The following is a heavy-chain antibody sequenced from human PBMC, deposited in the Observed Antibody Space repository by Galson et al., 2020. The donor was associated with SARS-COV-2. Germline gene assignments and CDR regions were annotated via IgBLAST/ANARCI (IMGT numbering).Heavy chain of an antibody. CDR1: GFTFSSYA. Sequence: GESLKISCAASGFTFSSYAMSWVRQAPGKGLEWVSAINGLGDSTFYADSVKGRFTISRDKSKNTLYLQMNSLRAEDTAVYYCAKDRNYGNFGYFDSWGQGTLVTVSS. V-gene: IGHV3-23*01. D-gene: IGHD4-17*01. CDR2: INGLGDST. J-gene: IGHJ4*02. CDR3: AKDRNYGNFGYFDS.